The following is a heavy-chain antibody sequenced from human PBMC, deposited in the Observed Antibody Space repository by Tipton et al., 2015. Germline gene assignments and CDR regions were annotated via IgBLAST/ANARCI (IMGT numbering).Heavy chain of an antibody. V-gene: IGHV3-7*01. D-gene: IGHD5-12*01. Sequence: GSLRLSCAASGFTFSSYSMNWVRQAPGKGLEWVANIKPDGSESYYVDSVKGRFTFSRDNAKNSLHLQMNSLRAEDTAVYYCARSGGYGWDYWGQGTLVTVSS. CDR2: IKPDGSES. CDR1: GFTFSSYS. CDR3: ARSGGYGWDY. J-gene: IGHJ4*02.